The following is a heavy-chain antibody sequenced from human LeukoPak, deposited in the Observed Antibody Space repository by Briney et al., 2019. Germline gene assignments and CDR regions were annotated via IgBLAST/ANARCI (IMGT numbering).Heavy chain of an antibody. CDR1: GYTFTSYG. J-gene: IGHJ4*02. CDR2: ISAYNGNT. V-gene: IGHV1-18*01. Sequence: ASVKVSCKASGYTFTSYGISWVRQAPGQGLEWMGWISAYNGNTNYAQKLQGRVTMTTDTSTSTAYMELRSLRSDDTAVYYCAREGRDIVVVPNTYFDYWGQGTLATVSS. D-gene: IGHD2-2*01. CDR3: AREGRDIVVVPNTYFDY.